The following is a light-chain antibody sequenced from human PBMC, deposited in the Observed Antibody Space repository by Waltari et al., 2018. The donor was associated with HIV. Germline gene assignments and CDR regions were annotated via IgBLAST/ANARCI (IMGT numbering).Light chain of an antibody. J-gene: IGLJ1*01. CDR3: SSYTSSSTYV. CDR1: SSVVGGYNY. CDR2: DVS. V-gene: IGLV2-14*01. Sequence: QSALTQPASVSGSPGQSITISCTGTSSVVGGYNYVSWYQQHPGKAPKLMIYDVSERPSGVSNRFSGSKSGNTASLTISGLQAEDEADYSCSSYTSSSTYVFGTGTKVTVL.